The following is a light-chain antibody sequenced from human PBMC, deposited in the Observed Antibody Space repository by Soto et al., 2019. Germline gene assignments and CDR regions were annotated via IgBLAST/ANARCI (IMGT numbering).Light chain of an antibody. J-gene: IGKJ3*01. Sequence: IQLTQSPSSLSASVGDRVTITCRASQAISFYVAWYQQRPGRAPQLLIYAASALQTGVPSRFSGSGSGTDFTLTISSLEPEDFAVYYCQQRSNWPPGFTFGPGTKVDIK. V-gene: IGKV1-9*01. CDR3: QQRSNWPPGFT. CDR1: QAISFY. CDR2: AAS.